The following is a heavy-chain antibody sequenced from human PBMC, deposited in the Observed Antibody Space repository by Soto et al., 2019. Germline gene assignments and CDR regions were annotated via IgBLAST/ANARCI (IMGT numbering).Heavy chain of an antibody. Sequence: SETLSLTCTVSGGSISSGGYCWSWIRQHPGKGLEWIGYIYYSGSSYYNPSLKSRVTISVDTSKNQFSLKLSSVTAADTAVYYCARMGWFDPWGQGTLVTVSS. CDR3: ARMGWFDP. CDR1: GGSISSGGYC. V-gene: IGHV4-31*03. J-gene: IGHJ5*02. CDR2: IYYSGSS. D-gene: IGHD3-16*01.